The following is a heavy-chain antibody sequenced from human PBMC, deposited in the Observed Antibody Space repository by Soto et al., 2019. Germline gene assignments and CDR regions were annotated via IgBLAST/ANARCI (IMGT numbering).Heavy chain of an antibody. V-gene: IGHV4-31*02. Sequence: GSTYYNPSLKSRVTISVDTSKNQFSLKLSSVTAADTAVYYCVASCVGCGGFNYYGMDVWGQGTTVTVSS. D-gene: IGHD2-21*01. J-gene: IGHJ6*02. CDR3: VASCVGCGGFNYYGMDV. CDR2: GST.